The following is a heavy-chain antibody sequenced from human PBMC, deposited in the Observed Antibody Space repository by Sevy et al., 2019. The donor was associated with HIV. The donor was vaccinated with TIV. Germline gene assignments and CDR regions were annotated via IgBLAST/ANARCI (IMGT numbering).Heavy chain of an antibody. J-gene: IGHJ4*02. CDR1: GGSVSSGSYY. CDR2: IYYSGRT. V-gene: IGHV4-61*01. CDR3: ARARSPDTAMVEFDY. Sequence: SETLSLTCTVSGGSVSSGSYYWSWIRQPPGKGVEWIGYIYYSGRTNYNPSLKSRVTISVDTSKNQFSLKLSSVTAADTAVYYCARARSPDTAMVEFDYWSQGTLVTVSS. D-gene: IGHD5-18*01.